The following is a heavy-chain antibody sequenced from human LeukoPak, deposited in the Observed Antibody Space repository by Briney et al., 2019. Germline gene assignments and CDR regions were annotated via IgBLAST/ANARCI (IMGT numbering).Heavy chain of an antibody. D-gene: IGHD3-9*01. CDR1: GFTFSSYW. Sequence: GALRLSCAASGFTFSSYWMSWVRQAPGKGLEWVANIKQDGSEKYYVDSAKGRFTISRDNAKNSLYLQMNSLRAEDTAVYYCAKDLVLRYFDWLLLFDYWGQGTLVTVSS. CDR3: AKDLVLRYFDWLLLFDY. V-gene: IGHV3-7*03. J-gene: IGHJ4*02. CDR2: IKQDGSEK.